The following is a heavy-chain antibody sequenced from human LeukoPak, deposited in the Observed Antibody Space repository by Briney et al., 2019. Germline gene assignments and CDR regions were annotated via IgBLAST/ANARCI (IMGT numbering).Heavy chain of an antibody. CDR2: MNPNSGNT. J-gene: IGHJ6*03. CDR1: GYTFTSYD. D-gene: IGHD3-10*01. CDR3: ARTWITMVRGLDYYYYYMDV. Sequence: ASVKVSCKASGYTFTSYDINWVRQATGQGLEWLGWMNPNSGNTGYAQKFQGRVTITRNTSISTAYMELSSLRSEDTAVYYCARTWITMVRGLDYYYYYMDVWGKGTTVTVSS. V-gene: IGHV1-8*03.